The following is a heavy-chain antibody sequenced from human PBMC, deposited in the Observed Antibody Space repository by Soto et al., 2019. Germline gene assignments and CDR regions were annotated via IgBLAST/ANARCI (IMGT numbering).Heavy chain of an antibody. D-gene: IGHD3-10*01. CDR1: GYPFTTYY. CDR2: IDPRSGGT. Sequence: HVQLVQSGTEVKKPGASVRVSCMVSGYPFTTYYIHWVRQAPGQGLEWMGWIDPRSGGTVYEQKFQGRVTMTRDTSISTVYMDLTGLTSVDTALYDFATDDYGIFTYWGQGSLVTVPS. V-gene: IGHV1-2*02. J-gene: IGHJ4*02. CDR3: ATDDYGIFTY.